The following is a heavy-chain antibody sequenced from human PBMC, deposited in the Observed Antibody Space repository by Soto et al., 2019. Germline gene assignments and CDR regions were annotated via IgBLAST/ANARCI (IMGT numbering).Heavy chain of an antibody. CDR2: ISYDGSNK. J-gene: IGHJ4*02. V-gene: IGHV3-30*18. Sequence: GGSLRLSCAASGFTFSCYGMHWVRQAPGKGLEWVAVISYDGSNKYYADSVKGRFTISRDNSKNTLYLQMNSLRAEDTAVYYCAKDPYYYDSSGPIDYWGQGALVTVSS. CDR3: AKDPYYYDSSGPIDY. D-gene: IGHD3-22*01. CDR1: GFTFSCYG.